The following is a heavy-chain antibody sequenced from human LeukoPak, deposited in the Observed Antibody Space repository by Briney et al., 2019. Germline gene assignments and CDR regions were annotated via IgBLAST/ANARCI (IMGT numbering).Heavy chain of an antibody. V-gene: IGHV5-51*01. CDR2: IYPGDSDT. CDR1: GYSFTNYW. D-gene: IGHD5-18*01. Sequence: GESLKISCKTTGYSFTNYWIGWVRQMPGKGLEWMGIIYPGDSDTRYSPSFQGQVTISADKSISTAYLQWSSLKAADTAMYYCARRVAAMVVGWFDPWGQGTLVTVSS. CDR3: ARRVAAMVVGWFDP. J-gene: IGHJ5*02.